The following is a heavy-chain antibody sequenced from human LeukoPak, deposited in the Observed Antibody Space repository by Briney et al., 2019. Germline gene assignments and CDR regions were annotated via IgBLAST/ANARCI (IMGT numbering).Heavy chain of an antibody. CDR1: GFTFSGYW. CDR2: INSDGSTT. V-gene: IGHV3-74*01. CDR3: ARGGVAVNVQGDALDI. J-gene: IGHJ3*02. Sequence: PGGSLRLSCEASGFTFSGYWMHWVRQAPGKGLVWVSRINSDGSTTNYADSVKGRFTISRDNAKNTLFLQMNSLRVEDTAVYYCARGGVAVNVQGDALDIWGQGTTVTVAS. D-gene: IGHD2-21*01.